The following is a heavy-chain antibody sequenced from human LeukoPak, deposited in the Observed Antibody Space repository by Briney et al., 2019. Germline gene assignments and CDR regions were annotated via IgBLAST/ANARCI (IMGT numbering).Heavy chain of an antibody. D-gene: IGHD1-1*01. Sequence: SETLSLTCAVSGYSISSGYYWGWIRQPPGKGLEWIGSIYHSGSTYYNPSLKSRVTISVDTSKNQFSLKLSSVTAADTAVYYCASEGGIQQLSWFDPWGQGTLVTVSP. V-gene: IGHV4-38-2*01. CDR3: ASEGGIQQLSWFDP. CDR1: GYSISSGYY. J-gene: IGHJ5*02. CDR2: IYHSGST.